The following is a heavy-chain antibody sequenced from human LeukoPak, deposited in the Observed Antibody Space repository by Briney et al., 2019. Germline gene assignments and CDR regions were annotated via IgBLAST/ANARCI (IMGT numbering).Heavy chain of an antibody. Sequence: GGSLRLSCVASGFTFSTYKVTWVRQAPGKGLEWVSSLGTRGDNKYYAASVKGRFSISRDNSKDTVHLQMNYLRAEDTAIYYCVKDRPCTFCMPMDVWGQGTTVTVSS. J-gene: IGHJ6*02. D-gene: IGHD2/OR15-2a*01. CDR3: VKDRPCTFCMPMDV. CDR1: GFTFSTYK. CDR2: LGTRGDNK. V-gene: IGHV3-23*01.